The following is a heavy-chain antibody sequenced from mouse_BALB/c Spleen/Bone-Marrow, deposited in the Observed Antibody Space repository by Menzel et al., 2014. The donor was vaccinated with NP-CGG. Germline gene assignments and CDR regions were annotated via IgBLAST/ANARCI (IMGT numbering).Heavy chain of an antibody. J-gene: IGHJ3*01. CDR3: ARRERLYDGWFAY. V-gene: IGHV3-1*02. CDR1: GYSITSGYS. Sequence: DVMLVESGPDLVKPSQSLSLTCTVTGYSITSGYSWHWIRQFPGNKLEWMGYISYSGSTSYNPSLKSRISITRDTSKNQFFLQLNSVTSEDTATYYCARRERLYDGWFAYWGQGTLVTVSA. CDR2: ISYSGST. D-gene: IGHD2-3*01.